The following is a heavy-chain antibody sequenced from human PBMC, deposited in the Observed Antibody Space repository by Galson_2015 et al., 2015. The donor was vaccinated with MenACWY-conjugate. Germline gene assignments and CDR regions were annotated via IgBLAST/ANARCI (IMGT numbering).Heavy chain of an antibody. Sequence: QSGAEVKKPGESLRISCKGSGYSFTSYWISWVRQMPGKGLEWMGRIDPSDSYTNYSPSFQGHVTISADKSISTAYLQWSSLKASDTAMYFCARHRQFEYSSPSSWFDPWGQGTLVTVSS. CDR2: IDPSDSYT. J-gene: IGHJ5*02. CDR3: ARHRQFEYSSPSSWFDP. D-gene: IGHD6-6*01. V-gene: IGHV5-10-1*01. CDR1: GYSFTSYW.